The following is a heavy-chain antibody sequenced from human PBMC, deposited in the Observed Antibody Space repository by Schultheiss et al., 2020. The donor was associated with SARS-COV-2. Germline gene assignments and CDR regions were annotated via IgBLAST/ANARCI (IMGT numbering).Heavy chain of an antibody. CDR2: INHSGST. J-gene: IGHJ4*02. CDR1: GGSFSGYY. D-gene: IGHD5-12*01. CDR3: ARGNSGYDFDY. V-gene: IGHV4-34*01. Sequence: SETLSLTCAVYGGSFSGYYWTWIRLPPGKGLEWIGEINHSGSTNYNPSLKSRVTISVDTSKNQFSLKLSSVTAADTAVYYCARGNSGYDFDYWGQGTLVTVSS.